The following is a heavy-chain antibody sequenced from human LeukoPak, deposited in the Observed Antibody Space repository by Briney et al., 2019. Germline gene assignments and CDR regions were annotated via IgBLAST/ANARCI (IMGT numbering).Heavy chain of an antibody. CDR1: GFPFSTSA. V-gene: IGHV3-23*01. CDR2: ISGVDDTT. CDR3: AKYTGRLVENYFDY. Sequence: PGGSLRLSCAASGFPFSTSAMSWVRQALGKGLEWISGISGVDDTTYYADSVKGRFTISKDTSKNTLYLQVSSLRDEDTALYYCAKYTGRLVENYFDYWGQGILVTVSS. D-gene: IGHD5-24*01. J-gene: IGHJ4*02.